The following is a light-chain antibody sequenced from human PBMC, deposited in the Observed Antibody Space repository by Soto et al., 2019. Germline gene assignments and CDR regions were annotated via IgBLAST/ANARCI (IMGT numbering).Light chain of an antibody. V-gene: IGKV1-39*01. Sequence: DIQMTQSPSSLSASVGDRVTITCRASQSISSYLNGYQQKPGKAPKLLIYAASSLQSAVPSRFSGSGSGTDFTLTISSLHPLFFATSSSQQSYRTPLTFRGGT. CDR1: QSISSY. CDR2: AAS. CDR3: QQSYRTPLT. J-gene: IGKJ4*01.